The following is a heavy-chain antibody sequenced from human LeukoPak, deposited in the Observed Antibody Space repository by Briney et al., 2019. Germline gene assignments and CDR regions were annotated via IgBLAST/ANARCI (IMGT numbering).Heavy chain of an antibody. V-gene: IGHV3-7*01. CDR1: GFTFSSFW. CDR3: AREIAVPGMRRGYYDYYGMDV. J-gene: IGHJ6*02. D-gene: IGHD6-19*01. CDR2: IKQDGSEK. Sequence: GGSLRLSCAASGFTFSSFWMSWVRQAPGKGLEWVANIKQDGSEKYYVDSVKGRFIISRDNAKNSLYLQMNSLRAEDTAVYYCAREIAVPGMRRGYYDYYGMDVWGQGTTVTVSS.